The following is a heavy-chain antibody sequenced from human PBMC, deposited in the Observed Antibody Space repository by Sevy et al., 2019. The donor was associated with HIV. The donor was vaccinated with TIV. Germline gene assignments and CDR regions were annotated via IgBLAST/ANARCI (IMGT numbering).Heavy chain of an antibody. D-gene: IGHD1-26*01. Sequence: GGSLRLSCAASGFTFSSYGMHWVRQAPGKGLEWVAFIRYDGSNKYYADSVMGRFTISRDNSKNTLYLQMNSLRAEDTAVYYCAKDIGSWDYYGMDVWGQGTTVTVSS. J-gene: IGHJ6*02. CDR2: IRYDGSNK. V-gene: IGHV3-30*02. CDR1: GFTFSSYG. CDR3: AKDIGSWDYYGMDV.